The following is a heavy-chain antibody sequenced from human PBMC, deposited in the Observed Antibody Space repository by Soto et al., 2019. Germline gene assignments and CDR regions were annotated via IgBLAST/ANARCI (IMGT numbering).Heavy chain of an antibody. V-gene: IGHV4-59*11. CDR1: GGSISSHY. D-gene: IGHD5-12*01. J-gene: IGHJ4*02. CDR2: IYYSGST. Sequence: PSQTLPLTCAVSGGSISSHYWSWIRQPQGKGLEWIGYIYYSGSTKYNPSLKSRVTMSVDTSKNQFSLKLISVTAADTAKYFCAREGNLGRWLQPLDFWGQGTLVTVSS. CDR3: AREGNLGRWLQPLDF.